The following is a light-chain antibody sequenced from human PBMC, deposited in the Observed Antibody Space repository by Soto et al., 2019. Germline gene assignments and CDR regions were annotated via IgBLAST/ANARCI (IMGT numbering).Light chain of an antibody. V-gene: IGKV3D-20*01. CDR2: DAS. Sequence: EIVLTQSPATLSLSPGDRATLSCGASQSVNSGFLAWYQQKPGLAPRLLIYDASTRATGIPDRFSGSGAGTDFTLTICILEPEDFAVYYCQQYGGSPPWTFGQGTKVDIK. CDR3: QQYGGSPPWT. J-gene: IGKJ1*01. CDR1: QSVNSGF.